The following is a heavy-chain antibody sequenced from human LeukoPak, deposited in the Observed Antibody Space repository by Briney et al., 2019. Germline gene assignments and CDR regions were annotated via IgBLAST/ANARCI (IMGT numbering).Heavy chain of an antibody. CDR1: GFTFSSYA. Sequence: GGSLRLSCAASGFTFSSYAMSWVRQAPGKGLEWVSAISGSGGSTYYADSVKGRFTISRDNSKNTLYLQMNSLRAEDTAVYYCAKAHSVVVRAATYYFDYWGQGTLVTVSS. V-gene: IGHV3-23*01. D-gene: IGHD2-2*01. CDR3: AKAHSVVVRAATYYFDY. CDR2: ISGSGGST. J-gene: IGHJ4*02.